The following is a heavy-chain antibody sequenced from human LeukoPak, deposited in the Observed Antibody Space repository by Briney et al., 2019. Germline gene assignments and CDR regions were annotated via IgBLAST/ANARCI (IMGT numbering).Heavy chain of an antibody. CDR3: ARDRDYYDSSGYYSAFDI. V-gene: IGHV3-20*04. D-gene: IGHD3-22*01. CDR2: INWNGGST. CDR1: GFTFDDYG. Sequence: PGGSLRLSCAASGFTFDDYGMSWVRQAPGKGLEWVSGINWNGGSTGYADSVKGRFTISRDNAKNSLYLQMNSLRAEDTALYYCARDRDYYDSSGYYSAFDIWGQGTMVTVSS. J-gene: IGHJ3*02.